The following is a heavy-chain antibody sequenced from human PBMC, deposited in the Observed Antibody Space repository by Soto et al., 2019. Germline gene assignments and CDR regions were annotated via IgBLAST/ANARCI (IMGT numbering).Heavy chain of an antibody. CDR1: GGTFSSYS. CDR2: IIPIFGTA. J-gene: IGHJ4*01. V-gene: IGHV1-69*06. D-gene: IGHD2-15*01. CDR3: ARVPTTCSGGSFPHDY. Sequence: ASVNVSFRASGGTFSSYSISWVRQAPGQWLEWMGGIIPIFGTANYAQKFQGRVTITADKSTSTAYMELSSLRSEDTAVYYCARVPTTCSGGSFPHDYWGHGILETDS.